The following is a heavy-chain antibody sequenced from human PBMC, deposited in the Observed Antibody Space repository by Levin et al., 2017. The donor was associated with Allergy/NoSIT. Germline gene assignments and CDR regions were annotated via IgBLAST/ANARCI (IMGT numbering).Heavy chain of an antibody. J-gene: IGHJ4*02. V-gene: IGHV3-48*02. CDR1: GFTFSSYS. CDR3: AREQPSDGSGYYTPGIAFDY. D-gene: IGHD3-22*01. CDR2: ISSSSSTI. Sequence: GGSLRLSCAASGFTFSSYSMNWVRQAPGKGLEWVSYISSSSSTIYYADSVKGRFTISRDNAKNSLYLQMNSLRDEDTAVYYCAREQPSDGSGYYTPGIAFDYWGQGTLVTVSS.